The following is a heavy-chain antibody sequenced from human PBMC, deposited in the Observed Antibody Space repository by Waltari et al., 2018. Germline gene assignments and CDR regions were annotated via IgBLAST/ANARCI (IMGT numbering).Heavy chain of an antibody. CDR2: LHYSGTT. J-gene: IGHJ4*02. CDR1: GDSVSAYS. Sequence: QVQLQESGPGLVKPSETLSLPCAFSGDSVSAYSWSWIRQPPGMGLEWMGQLHYSGTTNYSPSFKSRIIMSVDTSKKEFSLKLNSVTAADTAFYYCARGRYYASWGQGTLVTVS. D-gene: IGHD3-3*01. CDR3: ARGRYYAS. V-gene: IGHV4-59*02.